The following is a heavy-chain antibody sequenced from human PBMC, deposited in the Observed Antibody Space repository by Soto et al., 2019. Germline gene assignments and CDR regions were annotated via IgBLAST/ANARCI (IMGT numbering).Heavy chain of an antibody. CDR2: MNPNSGNT. D-gene: IGHD2-15*01. Sequence: ASVKVSCKASGYTFTSYDINWVRQATGQGLEWMGWMNPNSGNTGYAQKFQGRVTMTRNTSISTAYMELSGLRSEDTAVYYCARVLMAAHYYGMDVWGQGTTVTVSS. V-gene: IGHV1-8*01. CDR3: ARVLMAAHYYGMDV. CDR1: GYTFTSYD. J-gene: IGHJ6*02.